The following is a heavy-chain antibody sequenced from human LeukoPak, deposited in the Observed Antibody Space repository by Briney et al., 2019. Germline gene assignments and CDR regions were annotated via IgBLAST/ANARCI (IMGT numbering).Heavy chain of an antibody. CDR1: AFIFSAYD. J-gene: IGHJ6*02. CDR3: ARELYPYGMDV. Sequence: PGGSLRLSCAASAFIFSAYDMNWVRQAPGKGLEWVSYISSSGNTIYYAASVQGRFTISRDNAGNSLYLQMNSLRAEDTAIYYCARELYPYGMDVWGQGTTVTVS. D-gene: IGHD2-8*01. V-gene: IGHV3-48*03. CDR2: ISSSGNTI.